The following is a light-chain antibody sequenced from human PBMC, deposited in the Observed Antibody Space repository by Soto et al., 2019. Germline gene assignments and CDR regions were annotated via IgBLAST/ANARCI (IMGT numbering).Light chain of an antibody. Sequence: DIQMPQSPSTLSASAGASVTIPCRASQSISSWLAWYQQKPGTAPKLLIYDASSLESGVPSRFSGSGSGTDFTLTISSLQPDDFATYYCQHCNSYPETFGQGTKVDIK. CDR2: DAS. CDR3: QHCNSYPET. J-gene: IGKJ1*01. V-gene: IGKV1-5*01. CDR1: QSISSW.